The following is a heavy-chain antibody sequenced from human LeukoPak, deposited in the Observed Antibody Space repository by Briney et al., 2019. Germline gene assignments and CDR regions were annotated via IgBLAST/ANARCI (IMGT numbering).Heavy chain of an antibody. J-gene: IGHJ4*02. V-gene: IGHV1-69*05. Sequence: ASVKVSCKASGGTFSSYAISWVRQAPGQGLEWMGRIIPIFGTANYAQKFQGRVTITTDESTSTAYMELSSLRSEDTAVYYCARGEWRELVYANWGQGTLVTVSS. D-gene: IGHD1-26*01. CDR1: GGTFSSYA. CDR3: ARGEWRELVYAN. CDR2: IIPIFGTA.